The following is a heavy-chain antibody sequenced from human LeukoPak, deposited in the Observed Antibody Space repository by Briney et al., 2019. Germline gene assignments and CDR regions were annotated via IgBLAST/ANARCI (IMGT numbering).Heavy chain of an antibody. D-gene: IGHD2-2*01. J-gene: IGHJ6*02. Sequence: ASVKVSCKASGGTFSSYAISWVRQAPGQGLEWMGGIIPIFGTANYAQKFQGRVTITADESTSTAYMELSSLRSEDTAVYYCASTNRDIVVVPAAMTYYYYGMDVWGQGTMVTVSS. CDR2: IIPIFGTA. V-gene: IGHV1-69*13. CDR3: ASTNRDIVVVPAAMTYYYYGMDV. CDR1: GGTFSSYA.